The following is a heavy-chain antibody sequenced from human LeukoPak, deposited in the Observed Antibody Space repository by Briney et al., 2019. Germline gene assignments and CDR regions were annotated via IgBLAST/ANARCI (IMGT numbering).Heavy chain of an antibody. J-gene: IGHJ4*02. CDR2: IYYSGNT. D-gene: IGHD3-3*01. CDR1: GDSISTSNSY. CDR3: ARQTGVGLFILP. Sequence: SETLSLTCAISGDSISTSNSYWGWIRRPPGKGLEWVGSIYYSGNTYYNPSLKSRVTISVDTSKNQFSLKLTSVTAADTAVYYCARQTGVGLFILPGGQGTLVTVSS. V-gene: IGHV4-39*01.